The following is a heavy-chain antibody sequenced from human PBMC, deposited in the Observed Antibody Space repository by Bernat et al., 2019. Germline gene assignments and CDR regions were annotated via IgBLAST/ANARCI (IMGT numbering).Heavy chain of an antibody. CDR3: ARGYSSGWDYYFDY. CDR2: IWYDGSNK. J-gene: IGHJ4*02. Sequence: QVQLVESGGGVVQPGRSLRLSCAASGFTFSSYGMHWVRQAPGKGLEWVAVIWYDGSNKYYADSVKGRFTISRDNSKNTLYLQMNSLRAEDTAVYYCARGYSSGWDYYFDYWGQGTLVTVSS. CDR1: GFTFSSYG. V-gene: IGHV3-33*01. D-gene: IGHD6-19*01.